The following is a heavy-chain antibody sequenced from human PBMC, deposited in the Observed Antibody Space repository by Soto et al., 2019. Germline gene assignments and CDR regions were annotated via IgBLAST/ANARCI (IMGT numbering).Heavy chain of an antibody. CDR3: ARGYCSGGNCYSGMDV. CDR1: GGTFSTHA. D-gene: IGHD2-15*01. V-gene: IGHV1-69*13. CDR2: IIPISGTT. Sequence: SVKVSCKASGGTFSTHAIIWVRQAPGHGLEWMGGIIPISGTTYYTQKFQGRVTITADEPTSTAFMKLSSLKSEDTAVFYCARGYCSGGNCYSGMDVWGQGTMVTVSS. J-gene: IGHJ6*02.